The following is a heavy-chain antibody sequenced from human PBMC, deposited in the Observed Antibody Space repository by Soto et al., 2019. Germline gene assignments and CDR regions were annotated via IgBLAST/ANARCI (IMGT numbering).Heavy chain of an antibody. CDR1: GFSFSSYG. V-gene: IGHV3-30*18. CDR3: GKYSDYGDHRDWFDP. CDR2: ISYHGVNK. Sequence: GGSLRLSCTASGFSFSSYGVHWVRQAPGKGLEWVAVISYHGVNKYYADSVNGRFTISRDNSKNMVFLQMNSLRVEDTAVYYCGKYSDYGDHRDWFDPWGQGTLVTVSS. J-gene: IGHJ5*02. D-gene: IGHD4-17*01.